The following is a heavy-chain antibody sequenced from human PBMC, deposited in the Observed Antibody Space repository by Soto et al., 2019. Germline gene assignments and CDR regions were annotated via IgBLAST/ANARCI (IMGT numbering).Heavy chain of an antibody. V-gene: IGHV3-21*06. J-gene: IGHJ4*02. Sequence: LRLSCAASWFTFTRYSMNWVRQAPGKGLEWVSSISSTTNYIYYGDSMKGRFTISRDNAKNSLYLEMNSLRAEDTAVYYCARESEDLTSNFDYWGQGTLVTVSS. CDR1: WFTFTRYS. CDR2: ISSTTNYI. CDR3: ARESEDLTSNFDY.